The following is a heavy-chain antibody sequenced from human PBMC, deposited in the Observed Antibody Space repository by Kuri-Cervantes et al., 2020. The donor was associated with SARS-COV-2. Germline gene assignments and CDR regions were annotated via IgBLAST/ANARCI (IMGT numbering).Heavy chain of an antibody. D-gene: IGHD6-13*01. V-gene: IGHV3-23*01. J-gene: IGHJ4*02. CDR3: AHISIAAAGTGDY. Sequence: GGSLRLSCAASGFTFSSYAMSWVRQAPGKGLEWVSAISGSGGSTYYADSAKGRFTISRDNSKNTLYLQMNSLRAEDTATYYCAHISIAAAGTGDYWGQGTLVTVSS. CDR1: GFTFSSYA. CDR2: ISGSGGST.